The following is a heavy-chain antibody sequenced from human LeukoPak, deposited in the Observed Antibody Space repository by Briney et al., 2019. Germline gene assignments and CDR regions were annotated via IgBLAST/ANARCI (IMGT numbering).Heavy chain of an antibody. CDR1: GFSFSDYY. D-gene: IGHD6-19*01. J-gene: IGHJ4*02. CDR3: ARASNSGWYEVGY. Sequence: GGSLRLSCAASGFSFSDYYMSWIRQAPGKGLKWVSYISSSGSTIYYADSVKGRFTVSRDNAKNSLYLQMNSLRVEDTAVYYCARASNSGWYEVGYWGQGTLVTVSS. CDR2: ISSSGSTI. V-gene: IGHV3-11*01.